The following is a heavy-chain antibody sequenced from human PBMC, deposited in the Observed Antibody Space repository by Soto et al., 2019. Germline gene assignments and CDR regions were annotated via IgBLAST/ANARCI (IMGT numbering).Heavy chain of an antibody. Sequence: ASVKVSCKASGYTFTGYYMHWARQAPGQGLEWMGWINPNSGGTNYAQKFQGWVTMTRDTSISTAYMELSRLRSDDTAVYYCARGDILTGYYTTIDYWGQGTLVTVSS. CDR1: GYTFTGYY. V-gene: IGHV1-2*04. CDR2: INPNSGGT. J-gene: IGHJ4*02. D-gene: IGHD3-9*01. CDR3: ARGDILTGYYTTIDY.